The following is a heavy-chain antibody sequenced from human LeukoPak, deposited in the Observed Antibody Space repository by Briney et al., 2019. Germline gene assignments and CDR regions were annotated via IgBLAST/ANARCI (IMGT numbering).Heavy chain of an antibody. CDR2: IIPILGIA. Sequence: ASVKVSCKASGGTFSSYAISWVRQAPGQGLEWMGRIIPILGIANYAQKFQGRVTITADKSTSTAYMELSSLRSEDTAVYYCLAGASPYYYYYMDVWGKGTTVTVSS. V-gene: IGHV1-69*04. CDR1: GGTFSSYA. CDR3: LAGASPYYYYYMDV. D-gene: IGHD1-26*01. J-gene: IGHJ6*03.